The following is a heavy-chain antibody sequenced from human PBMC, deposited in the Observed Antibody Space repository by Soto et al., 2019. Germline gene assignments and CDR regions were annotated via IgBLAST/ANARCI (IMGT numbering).Heavy chain of an antibody. Sequence: GGSLRLSCAASGFTFSSYGMHWVRQAPGKGLEWVAVIWYDGSNKYYADSVKGRFTISRDNSKNTLYLQMNSLRAEDTAVYYCARDYDFWSGAHYGMDVWGQGTKVTVSS. D-gene: IGHD3-3*01. V-gene: IGHV3-33*01. CDR2: IWYDGSNK. CDR1: GFTFSSYG. J-gene: IGHJ6*02. CDR3: ARDYDFWSGAHYGMDV.